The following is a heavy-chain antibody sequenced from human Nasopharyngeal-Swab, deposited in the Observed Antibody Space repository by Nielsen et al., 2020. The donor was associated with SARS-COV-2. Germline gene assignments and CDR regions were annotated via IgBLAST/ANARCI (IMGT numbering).Heavy chain of an antibody. V-gene: IGHV3-7*05. J-gene: IGHJ4*02. CDR1: GFTFSSYW. CDR3: ARSLPVGGWGQQLVPYYFDY. CDR2: IKQDGSEK. D-gene: IGHD6-13*01. Sequence: GESLKISCAASGFTFSSYWMSWVRQAPGKGLEWVANIKQDGSEKYYVDSVKGRFTISRDNAKNSLYLQMNSLRAEDTAVYYCARSLPVGGWGQQLVPYYFDYWGQGTLVTVSS.